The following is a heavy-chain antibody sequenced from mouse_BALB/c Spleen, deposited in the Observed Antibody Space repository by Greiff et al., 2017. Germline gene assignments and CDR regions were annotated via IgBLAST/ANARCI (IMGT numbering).Heavy chain of an antibody. CDR3: TRRGAWDYLYFDY. Sequence: EVQVVESGGGLVQPGGSMKLSCVASGFTFSNYWMNWVRQSPEKGLEWVAEIRLKSNNYATHYAESVKGRLTISRDDSKSSVYLQMNNLRAEDTGIYYCTRRGAWDYLYFDYWGQGTTLTVSS. CDR2: IRLKSNNYAT. V-gene: IGHV6-6*02. J-gene: IGHJ2*01. CDR1: GFTFSNYW. D-gene: IGHD2-4*01.